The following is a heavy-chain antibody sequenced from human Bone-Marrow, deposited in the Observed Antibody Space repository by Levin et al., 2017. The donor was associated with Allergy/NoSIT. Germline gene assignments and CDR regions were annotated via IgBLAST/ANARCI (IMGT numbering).Heavy chain of an antibody. Sequence: KSSETLSLTCTVSGGSISSYYWSWIRQPPGKGLEWIGYIYYSGSTNYNPSLKSRVTISVDTSKNQFSLKLSSVTAADTAVYYCARVVVVVVAATPTETNYYYYYYMDVWGKGTTVTVSS. CDR1: GGSISSYY. D-gene: IGHD2-15*01. J-gene: IGHJ6*03. V-gene: IGHV4-59*01. CDR3: ARVVVVVVAATPTETNYYYYYYMDV. CDR2: IYYSGST.